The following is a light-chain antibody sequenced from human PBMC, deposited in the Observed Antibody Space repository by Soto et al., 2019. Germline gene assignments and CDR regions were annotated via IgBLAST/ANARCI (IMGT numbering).Light chain of an antibody. Sequence: EVVMTQSPATLYVSPGERVTLSCRASQAVGYNLAWYQHKPGQAPRLLIYGASTRVTGIPTRFSGSGSGTEFTLTISSLQSEDFAIYYRHQSYTFGQGTKLEIK. J-gene: IGKJ2*01. CDR1: QAVGYN. CDR3: HQSYT. CDR2: GAS. V-gene: IGKV3-15*01.